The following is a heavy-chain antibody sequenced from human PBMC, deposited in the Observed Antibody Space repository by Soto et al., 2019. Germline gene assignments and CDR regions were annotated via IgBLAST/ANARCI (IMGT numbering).Heavy chain of an antibody. V-gene: IGHV3-64*01. J-gene: IGHJ4*02. D-gene: IGHD5-12*01. CDR3: ARTSGYAFDY. CDR1: GFPFSSYA. Sequence: PGGSLRLSCAASGFPFSSYAMHWVRQAPGKGLEYVSVISSNGGSTYYANSVKGRFTISRDNSKNTLYLQMGSLRAEDMAVYYCARTSGYAFDYWGQGT. CDR2: ISSNGGST.